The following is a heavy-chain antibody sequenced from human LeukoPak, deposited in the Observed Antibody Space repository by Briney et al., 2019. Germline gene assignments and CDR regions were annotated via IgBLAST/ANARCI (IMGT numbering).Heavy chain of an antibody. CDR2: IYFSGRA. V-gene: IGHV4-59*08. CDR1: GGSISSYY. J-gene: IGHJ4*02. Sequence: SETLSLTCTVSGGSISSYYWSWLRQSPGKGLRWIGHIYFSGRAAHNPSLGSRLTLSADTATTPPALKVSSVTASDTAVYYCARHQPTGSYPLELWGQGTLVTVSS. CDR3: ARHQPTGSYPLEL. D-gene: IGHD3-10*01.